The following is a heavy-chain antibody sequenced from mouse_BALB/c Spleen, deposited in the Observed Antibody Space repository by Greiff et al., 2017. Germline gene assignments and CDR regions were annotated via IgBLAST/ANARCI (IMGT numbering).Heavy chain of an antibody. V-gene: IGHV1-7*01. CDR2: INPSTGYT. Sequence: VQLVESGAELAKPGASVKMSCKASGYTFTSYWMHWVKQRPGQGLEWIGYINPSTGYTEYNQKFKDKATLTADKSSSTAYMQLSSLTSEDSAVYYCARSYGSSHPDYWGQGTTLTVSS. CDR1: GYTFTSYW. J-gene: IGHJ2*01. D-gene: IGHD1-1*01. CDR3: ARSYGSSHPDY.